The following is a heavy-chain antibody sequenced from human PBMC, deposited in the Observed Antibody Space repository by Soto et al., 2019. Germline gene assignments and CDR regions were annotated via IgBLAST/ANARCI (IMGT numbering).Heavy chain of an antibody. V-gene: IGHV1-2*04. J-gene: IGHJ6*02. CDR1: GYTFTGYY. D-gene: IGHD1-26*01. CDR3: ARDMGVGATLLPGYYYYGMDV. CDR2: INPNSGGT. Sequence: SVKVSCKASGYTFTGYYMHWVRQAPGQGLEWMGWINPNSGGTNYAQKFQGWVTMTRDTSISTAYMELSRLRSDDTAVYYCARDMGVGATLLPGYYYYGMDVWGQGTTVTVSS.